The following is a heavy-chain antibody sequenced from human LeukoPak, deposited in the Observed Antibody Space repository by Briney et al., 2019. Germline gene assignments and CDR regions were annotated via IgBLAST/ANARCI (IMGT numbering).Heavy chain of an antibody. V-gene: IGHV1-69*13. CDR1: GGTFSSYA. Sequence: SVKVSCKASGGTFSSYAISWVRQAPGQGLEWMGGIIPIFGTADYAQKFQGRVTITADESTSTAYMELSSLRSEDTAVYYCAIYPHYYGSGIPSDYWGQGTLVTASS. CDR2: IIPIFGTA. D-gene: IGHD3-10*01. J-gene: IGHJ4*02. CDR3: AIYPHYYGSGIPSDY.